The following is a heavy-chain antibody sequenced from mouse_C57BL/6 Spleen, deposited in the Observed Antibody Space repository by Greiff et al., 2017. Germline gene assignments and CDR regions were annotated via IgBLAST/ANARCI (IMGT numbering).Heavy chain of an antibody. J-gene: IGHJ3*01. CDR1: GFTFSSYA. CDR2: ISDGGSYT. V-gene: IGHV5-4*01. CDR3: ARDGNYGAGFAY. D-gene: IGHD1-1*01. Sequence: EVKLMESGGGLVKPGGSLKISCAASGFTFSSYAMSWVRQTPEKRLEWVATISDGGSYTYYPDNVKGRFTISRDNAKNNLYLQLSHLKSEDTAMYYCARDGNYGAGFAYWGQGTLVTVSA.